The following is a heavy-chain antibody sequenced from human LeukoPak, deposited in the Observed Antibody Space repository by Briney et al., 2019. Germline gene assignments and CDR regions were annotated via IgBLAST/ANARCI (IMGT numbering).Heavy chain of an antibody. Sequence: ASVKVSCTVSGSSLSELSLYWVRQAPGKGLEWMGGFDVIDGETFYAQKFQGRVTMTEDSSTDTAYMELSSLRSDDTAFYYCAAGRPYSPLDYWGQGTLLTVSS. CDR2: FDVIDGET. V-gene: IGHV1-24*01. J-gene: IGHJ4*02. D-gene: IGHD5-18*01. CDR1: GSSLSELS. CDR3: AAGRPYSPLDY.